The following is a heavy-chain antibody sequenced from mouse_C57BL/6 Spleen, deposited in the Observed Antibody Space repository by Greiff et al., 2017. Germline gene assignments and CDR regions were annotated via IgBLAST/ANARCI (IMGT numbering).Heavy chain of an antibody. CDR2: IWSGGST. Sequence: QVQLQQSGPGLVQPSQSLSITCTVSGFSLTSYGVHWVRQSPGKGLEWLGVIWSGGSTDYNAAFISRLSISKDNSKSQVFFKMNSLQADDTAIYYCARNPRWLLPGGYAMDYWGQGTSVTVSS. J-gene: IGHJ4*01. D-gene: IGHD2-3*01. V-gene: IGHV2-2*01. CDR1: GFSLTSYG. CDR3: ARNPRWLLPGGYAMDY.